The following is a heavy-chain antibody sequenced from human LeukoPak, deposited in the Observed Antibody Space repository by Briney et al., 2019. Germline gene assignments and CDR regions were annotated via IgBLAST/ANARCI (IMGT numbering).Heavy chain of an antibody. Sequence: SETLSLTCTVSGGSISSYYWCWIRQPAGKGLEWIGRIYTSGSSNYNPSLKSRVTMSVDTSKNQFSLKLSSVTAADTAVYYCARDPSYYDFWSGYPLDAFDIWGQGTMVTVSS. CDR1: GGSISSYY. D-gene: IGHD3-3*01. V-gene: IGHV4-4*07. J-gene: IGHJ3*02. CDR3: ARDPSYYDFWSGYPLDAFDI. CDR2: IYTSGSS.